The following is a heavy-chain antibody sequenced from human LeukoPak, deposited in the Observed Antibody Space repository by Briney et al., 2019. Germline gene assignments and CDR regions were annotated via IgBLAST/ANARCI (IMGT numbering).Heavy chain of an antibody. D-gene: IGHD5-24*01. V-gene: IGHV3-64D*09. CDR1: GFTFSSYA. CDR2: ISSNGGST. CDR3: ARGGDGSNIYWYFDL. Sequence: GGSLRLSCSASGFTFSSYAMHWVRQAPGKGLEYVSAISSNGGSTYYADSVKGRFTISRDNSKNTLYLQMSSLRAEDTAVYYCARGGDGSNIYWYFDLWGRGTLVTVSS. J-gene: IGHJ2*01.